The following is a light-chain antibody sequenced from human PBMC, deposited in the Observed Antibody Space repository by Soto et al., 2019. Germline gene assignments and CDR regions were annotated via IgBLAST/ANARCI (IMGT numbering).Light chain of an antibody. V-gene: IGKV1-9*01. CDR2: AAS. CDR3: KQLITYPQT. Sequence: DIQLTQSPSFLSASVRHRVGTTCRGSQGISTYLAWYQQKPGKAPKLLIYAASTLQSGVPSRFSGSGSGTEFALAISSLQTEDFATYYRKQLITYPQTFGKGTKVDIK. J-gene: IGKJ1*01. CDR1: QGISTY.